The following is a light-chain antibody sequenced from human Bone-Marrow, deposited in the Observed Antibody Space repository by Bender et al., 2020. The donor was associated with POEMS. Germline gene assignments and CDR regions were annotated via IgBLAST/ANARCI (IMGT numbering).Light chain of an antibody. CDR2: QDT. Sequence: SYELTQPPSVSVSPGQTASITCSGDKLGDKYACWYQQKPGQSPVLIIYQDTTRPSGIPERFSGFYSGNTATLTISGTQAMDEADYFCQAWDNSNVVFGGGTKLTVL. J-gene: IGLJ2*01. CDR1: KLGDKY. V-gene: IGLV3-1*01. CDR3: QAWDNSNVV.